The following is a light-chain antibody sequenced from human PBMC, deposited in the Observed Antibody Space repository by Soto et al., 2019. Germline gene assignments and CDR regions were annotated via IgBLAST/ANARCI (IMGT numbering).Light chain of an antibody. J-gene: IGLJ3*02. Sequence: QSALTQPRSVSGSPGQSVTISCTGTSSDVGGYEYVSWYQQYPGKAPKLMIYAVTRRPSGVPDRFSGSKSGNTASLTISGLQAEDEADYYCCSYAGSYTWVFGGGTKLTGL. V-gene: IGLV2-11*01. CDR1: SSDVGGYEY. CDR2: AVT. CDR3: CSYAGSYTWV.